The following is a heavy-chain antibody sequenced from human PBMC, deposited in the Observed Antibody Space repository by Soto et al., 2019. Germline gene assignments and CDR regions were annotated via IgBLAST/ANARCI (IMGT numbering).Heavy chain of an antibody. CDR3: ARSVHGYSDI. J-gene: IGHJ2*01. Sequence: QVQLVQSGGAVKKPGASVKVSCKASGYMFTTYGITWVRQAPGQGLEWMGWINTDHGNTNYAQKLQGRVTMTADTSASTSDMELSSLRSDDTALYGGARSVHGYSDICGRGTLVTVSS. CDR2: INTDHGNT. V-gene: IGHV1-18*01. CDR1: GYMFTTYG.